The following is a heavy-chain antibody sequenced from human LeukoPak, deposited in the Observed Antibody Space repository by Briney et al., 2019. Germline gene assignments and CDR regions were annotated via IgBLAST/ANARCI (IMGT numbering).Heavy chain of an antibody. CDR2: INPNSGGT. J-gene: IGHJ3*02. V-gene: IGHV1-2*02. CDR3: ARRLSITIFGVVHDAFDI. CDR1: GYTFTGYY. Sequence: ASVKVSCKASGYTFTGYYMHWVRQAPGQGLEWMGWINPNSGGTNYAQKFQGRVTMTRDTSISTAYMELSRLRSDDTAVYYCARRLSITIFGVVHDAFDIWGQGTMVTVSS. D-gene: IGHD3-3*01.